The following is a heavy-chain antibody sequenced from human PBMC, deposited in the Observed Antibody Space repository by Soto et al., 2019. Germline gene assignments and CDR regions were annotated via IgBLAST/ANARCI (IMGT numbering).Heavy chain of an antibody. V-gene: IGHV4-59*08. D-gene: IGHD6-19*01. CDR1: GGSISSYY. CDR3: ASWGVAGINGWFDP. J-gene: IGHJ5*02. CDR2: IYYSGST. Sequence: SETLSLTCTVSGGSISSYYWSWIRQPPGKGLEWIGYIYYSGSTNYNPSLKSRVTISVDTSKNQFSLKLSSVTAADTAVYYCASWGVAGINGWFDPWGQGTLVTVSS.